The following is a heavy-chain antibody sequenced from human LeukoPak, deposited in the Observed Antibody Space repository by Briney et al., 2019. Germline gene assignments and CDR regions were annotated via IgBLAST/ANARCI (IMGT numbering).Heavy chain of an antibody. CDR1: GGSISISSSNW. J-gene: IGHJ5*02. CDR3: ASSGTTRNWFDP. V-gene: IGHV4-4*02. Sequence: SETLSLTCAVSGGSISISSSNWWSWVRQPPGKGLEWVGEIFHSGSTNYNPSLKSRVTISVDKSKNQFSLKLSSLTAADTAVYYCASSGTTRNWFDPWGQGTLVTVSS. D-gene: IGHD1-1*01. CDR2: IFHSGST.